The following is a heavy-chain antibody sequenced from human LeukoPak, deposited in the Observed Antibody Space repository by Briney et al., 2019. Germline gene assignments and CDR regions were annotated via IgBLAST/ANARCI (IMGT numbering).Heavy chain of an antibody. CDR3: VNVDNSGYYSLDY. D-gene: IGHD3-22*01. Sequence: PSETLSLTCSVSGGSVSGRYWSWIRQPSGKGLEWIAYIFNSGRTNYNPSLRSRVTISVDTSKNQLSLKLNSVTAADTAVYYCVNVDNSGYYSLDYWGQGALVSVSS. V-gene: IGHV4-59*08. CDR1: GGSVSGRY. CDR2: IFNSGRT. J-gene: IGHJ4*02.